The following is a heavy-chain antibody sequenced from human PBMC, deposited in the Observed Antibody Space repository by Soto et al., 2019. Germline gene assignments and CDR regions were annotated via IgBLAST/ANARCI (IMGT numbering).Heavy chain of an antibody. CDR1: GSTFSNYD. J-gene: IGHJ4*02. D-gene: IGHD3-10*01. Sequence: QVQLGQSGSELKKPGASVKVSCKASGSTFSNYDINWVRPATGQGPEWIGWVNPNNGDTGDAQKFQGRVTLTTDISTTTANMELTSMRSEDTAIYYYAKVSRKGSAIYIAYLCQGNLITFSS. CDR2: VNPNNGDT. CDR3: AKVSRKGSAIYIAY. V-gene: IGHV1-8*01.